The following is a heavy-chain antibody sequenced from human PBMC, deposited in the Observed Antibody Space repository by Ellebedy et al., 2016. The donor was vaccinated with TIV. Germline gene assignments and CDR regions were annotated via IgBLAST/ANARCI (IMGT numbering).Heavy chain of an antibody. CDR3: AKGRGGGSDTSAPRYYFDY. CDR1: GFTFSSYA. Sequence: GESLKISCAASGFTFSSYAMSWVRQAQGKGLEWVSTISNTGSRTYYADSVEGRFIISRDNSKKTLYLQMNSLRAEETAVYYCAKGRGGGSDTSAPRYYFDYWGLGTLVTVSS. CDR2: ISNTGSRT. D-gene: IGHD3-22*01. J-gene: IGHJ4*02. V-gene: IGHV3-23*01.